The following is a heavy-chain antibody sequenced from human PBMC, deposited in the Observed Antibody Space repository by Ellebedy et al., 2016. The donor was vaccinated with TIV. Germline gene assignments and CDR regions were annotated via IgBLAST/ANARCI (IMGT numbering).Heavy chain of an antibody. CDR1: GYSFATYW. CDR2: IYPDDSRF. Sequence: GESLKISCKGSGYSFATYWIAWVRQMPGKGLEWMGVIYPDDSRFIYSPSFQGQVTTSADKSINTAYLQWSSLKASDTAMYYCATGLTGYGDWGQGTLVTVSS. CDR3: ATGLTGYGD. D-gene: IGHD3-9*01. V-gene: IGHV5-51*01. J-gene: IGHJ4*02.